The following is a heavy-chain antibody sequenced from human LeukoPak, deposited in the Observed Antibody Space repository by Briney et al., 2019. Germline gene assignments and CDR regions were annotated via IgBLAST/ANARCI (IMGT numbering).Heavy chain of an antibody. D-gene: IGHD3-22*01. V-gene: IGHV3-23*01. CDR1: GFTLGSHA. J-gene: IGHJ4*02. CDR2: ISDTGNT. CDR3: ARGGGYYYVRSSPLDY. Sequence: GGSLRPSCAASGFTLGSHAMSWVRQAPGKGLEWVSAISDTGNTYHADSVKGRFTISRDNSKNTLYLQMNSLRAEDTAVYYCARGGGYYYVRSSPLDYWGQGTLVTVSS.